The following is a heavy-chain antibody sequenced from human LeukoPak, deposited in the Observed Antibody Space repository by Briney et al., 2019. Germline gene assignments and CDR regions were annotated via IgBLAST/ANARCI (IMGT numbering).Heavy chain of an antibody. CDR2: ISGSGSSI. Sequence: PGGSLRLSCAASGFTFSTYEMTRVRQAPGKGLEWVSYISGSGSSIYYADSVTGRFTISRDNAKNSLYLKMISLRAEDTAVYYCARDPGIAAALDYWGQGTLVTVSS. J-gene: IGHJ4*02. V-gene: IGHV3-48*03. CDR3: ARDPGIAAALDY. CDR1: GFTFSTYE. D-gene: IGHD6-13*01.